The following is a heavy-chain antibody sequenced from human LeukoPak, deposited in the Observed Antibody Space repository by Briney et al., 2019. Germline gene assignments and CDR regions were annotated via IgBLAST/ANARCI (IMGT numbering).Heavy chain of an antibody. V-gene: IGHV3-30*02. Sequence: PGGSLRLSCAASGFIFSTYGMHWVRQAPGKGLEWVAFIRNDGSDKYYGVSVKGRFTISRDNSKNMMYLQMNSLRPEDTALYYCTKDRAYGQFLWGNDYWGQGILVTVSS. D-gene: IGHD2-21*01. J-gene: IGHJ4*02. CDR3: TKDRAYGQFLWGNDY. CDR1: GFIFSTYG. CDR2: IRNDGSDK.